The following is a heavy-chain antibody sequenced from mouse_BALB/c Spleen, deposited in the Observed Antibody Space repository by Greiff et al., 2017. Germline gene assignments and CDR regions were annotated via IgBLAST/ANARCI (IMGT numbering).Heavy chain of an antibody. Sequence: QVQLQQPGAELVKPGASVKLSCKASGYTFTSYYMYWVKQRPGQGLEWIGGINPSNGGTNFNEKFKSKATLTVDKSSSTAYMQLSSLTSEDSAVYYCTRRPTMIPYCAMDYWGQGTSVTVSS. CDR2: INPSNGGT. CDR1: GYTFTSYY. V-gene: IGHV1S81*02. CDR3: TRRPTMIPYCAMDY. J-gene: IGHJ4*01. D-gene: IGHD2-4*01.